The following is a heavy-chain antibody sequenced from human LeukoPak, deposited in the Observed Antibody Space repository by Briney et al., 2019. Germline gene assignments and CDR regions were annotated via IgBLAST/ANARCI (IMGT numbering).Heavy chain of an antibody. D-gene: IGHD3-9*01. Sequence: GGSLRLSCAASGFMFSSYGMHWVRQAPGKGLEWVAVIWHDGTSKYYADSVKGRFTISRDDSMNTLYLQMNSLRADDTAVYHCARVSAGFGYYYGLDVWGQGTTVTVSS. CDR2: IWHDGTSK. CDR1: GFMFSSYG. CDR3: ARVSAGFGYYYGLDV. J-gene: IGHJ6*02. V-gene: IGHV3-33*01.